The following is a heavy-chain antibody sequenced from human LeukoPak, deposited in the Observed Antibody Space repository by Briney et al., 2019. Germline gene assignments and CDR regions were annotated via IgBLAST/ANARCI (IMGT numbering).Heavy chain of an antibody. J-gene: IGHJ4*02. V-gene: IGHV4-4*07. D-gene: IGHD6-13*01. CDR1: GGSISSYY. CDR3: ARGSNSWYGFDY. CDR2: IYTSGST. Sequence: SETLSLTCTVSGGSISSYYWSWIRQPAGKGLEWIARIYTSGSTNYNTSLKSRVTTPVDKSKNQFSLKLSSVAAADTAVYYCARGSNSWYGFDYWGQGTLVTVSS.